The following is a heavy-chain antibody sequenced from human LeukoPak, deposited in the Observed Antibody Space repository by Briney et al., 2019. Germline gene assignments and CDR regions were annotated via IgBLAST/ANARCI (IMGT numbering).Heavy chain of an antibody. CDR1: GGSISSGDYY. CDR3: ARERGMVRGAITSWIFDY. D-gene: IGHD3-10*01. J-gene: IGHJ4*02. CDR2: IYYSGST. V-gene: IGHV4-30-4*01. Sequence: PSETLSLTCTVSGGSISSGDYYWSWIRQPPGKGLEWIGYIYYSGSTYYNPSLKSRVTISVDTSKNQFSLKLSSVTAADTAVYYCARERGMVRGAITSWIFDYWGQGTLVIVSS.